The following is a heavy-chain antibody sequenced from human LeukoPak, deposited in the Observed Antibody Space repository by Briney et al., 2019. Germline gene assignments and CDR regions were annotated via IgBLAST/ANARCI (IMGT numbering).Heavy chain of an antibody. CDR3: ARGPYNILTGYSYYFDY. CDR1: GFTFSSYS. D-gene: IGHD3-9*01. Sequence: PGRSLRLSCVVSGFTFSSYSMNWVRQAPGKGLEWVSYISSSSSTIYYADSVKGRFTISRDNAKNSLYLQVNSLRAEDTAVYYCARGPYNILTGYSYYFDYWGQGTLVTVSS. J-gene: IGHJ4*02. CDR2: ISSSSSTI. V-gene: IGHV3-48*01.